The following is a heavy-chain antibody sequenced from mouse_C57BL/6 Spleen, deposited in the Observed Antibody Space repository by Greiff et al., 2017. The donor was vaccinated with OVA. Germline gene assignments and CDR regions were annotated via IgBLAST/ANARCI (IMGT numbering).Heavy chain of an antibody. V-gene: IGHV1-74*01. CDR3: AINGNYVDFDV. D-gene: IGHD2-1*01. J-gene: IGHJ1*03. CDR2: IHPSDSDT. CDR1: GYTFTSYW. Sequence: QVQLKQPGAELVKPGASVKVSCKASGYTFTSYWMHWVKQRPGQGLEWIGRIHPSDSDTNYNQKFKGKATLTVDKSSSTAYMQLSSLTSEDSAVYYCAINGNYVDFDVWGTGTTVTVSS.